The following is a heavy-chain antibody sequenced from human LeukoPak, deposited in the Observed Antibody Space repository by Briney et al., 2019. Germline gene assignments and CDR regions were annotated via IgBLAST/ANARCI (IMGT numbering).Heavy chain of an antibody. V-gene: IGHV3-30*18. CDR1: GFTFSSYG. CDR2: ISYDGSNK. D-gene: IGHD5-18*01. CDR3: AKPVDTAMAFDY. Sequence: GGSLRLSCAASGFTFSSYGMHWVRQAPGKGLEWVAVISYDGSNKCYADSVKGRFTISRDNSKNTLYLQMNSLRAEDTAVYYCAKPVDTAMAFDYWGQGTLVTVSS. J-gene: IGHJ4*02.